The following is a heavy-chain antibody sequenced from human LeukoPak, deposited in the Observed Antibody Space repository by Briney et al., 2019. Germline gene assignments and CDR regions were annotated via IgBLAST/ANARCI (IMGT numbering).Heavy chain of an antibody. Sequence: PGGSLRLSCAASGFTFSSYWMHWVRQAPGKGLVWVSRINSDGSSTSYADSVKGRFTISRHNSKNTLYLQMNSLRAEDTAVYYCASPADSGGFGEEAFDIWGQGTMVTVSS. CDR2: INSDGSST. V-gene: IGHV3-74*01. D-gene: IGHD3-10*01. J-gene: IGHJ3*02. CDR1: GFTFSSYW. CDR3: ASPADSGGFGEEAFDI.